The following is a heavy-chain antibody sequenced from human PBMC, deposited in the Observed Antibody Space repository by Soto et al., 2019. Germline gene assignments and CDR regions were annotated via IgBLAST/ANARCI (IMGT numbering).Heavy chain of an antibody. V-gene: IGHV3-49*03. CDR2: IRSKAYGGTT. Sequence: GGSLRLSCTASGFTFGDYAMSWFRQAPGKGLEWVGFIRSKAYGGTTEYAASVKGRFTISRDDSKSIAYLQMNSLKTEDTAVYYCTSYSGNILEPDYWGQGTLVTVSS. J-gene: IGHJ4*02. CDR3: TSYSGNILEPDY. D-gene: IGHD1-26*01. CDR1: GFTFGDYA.